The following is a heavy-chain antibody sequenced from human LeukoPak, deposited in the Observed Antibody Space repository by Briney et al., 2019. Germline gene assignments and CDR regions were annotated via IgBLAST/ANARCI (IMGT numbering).Heavy chain of an antibody. CDR3: ARGPYDSGGYYLAACDV. V-gene: IGHV4-59*01. Sequence: SGTLSLTXTVSGDSITRYYWSGFRQPPGKGLEWVGYVYYTGSINYSPPLNSRLTMSVDTSKNQFSLNLSAVTAADTAIYYCARGPYDSGGYYLAACDVWGRGTMVTVTS. CDR1: GDSITRYY. J-gene: IGHJ3*01. D-gene: IGHD3-22*01. CDR2: VYYTGSI.